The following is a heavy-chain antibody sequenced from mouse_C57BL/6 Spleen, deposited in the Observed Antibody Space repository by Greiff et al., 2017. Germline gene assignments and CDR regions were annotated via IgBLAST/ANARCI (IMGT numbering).Heavy chain of an antibody. V-gene: IGHV1-62-2*01. CDR1: GYTFTEYP. CDR2: FYPGSGSI. Sequence: VQLQQSGAELVKPGASVKLSCKASGYTFTEYPIHWVKQRSGQGLEWIGWFYPGSGSIKYNEKFKDKATLTADKSSSTVYLELSRLTSEDSAVYFCARHEEEGYGSSWYFDVWGTGTTVTVSS. J-gene: IGHJ1*03. D-gene: IGHD1-1*01. CDR3: ARHEEEGYGSSWYFDV.